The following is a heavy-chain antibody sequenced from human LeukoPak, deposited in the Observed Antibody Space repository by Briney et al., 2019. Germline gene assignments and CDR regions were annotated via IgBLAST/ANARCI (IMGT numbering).Heavy chain of an antibody. D-gene: IGHD1-14*01. V-gene: IGHV1-8*01. J-gene: IGHJ5*02. CDR3: ARGPRNDP. Sequence: ASVKVSCKTSGYPFTTWEIHWVRQAAGQGLEWMGWVHPNSGNTAYAQKFQGRVTMTRDTSISTAYMELSGLQPDNTAVYFCARGPRNDPWGQGTLVTVSS. CDR1: GYPFTTWE. CDR2: VHPNSGNT.